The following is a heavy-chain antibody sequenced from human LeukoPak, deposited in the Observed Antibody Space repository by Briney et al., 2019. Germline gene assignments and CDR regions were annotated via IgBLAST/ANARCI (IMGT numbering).Heavy chain of an antibody. CDR3: ARVWGEAAAGGLRLESGGDYYYMDV. D-gene: IGHD6-13*01. CDR2: FNPSGGAT. J-gene: IGHJ6*03. V-gene: IGHV1-46*01. Sequence: ASVKVSCKASGYTFIAYYMHWVRQAPGQGLEWMGIFNPSGGATIYAQKFQGRVTMTGDTSTSTVYMELSSLSSEDTAVYYCARVWGEAAAGGLRLESGGDYYYMDVWGKGTTVTVSS. CDR1: GYTFIAYY.